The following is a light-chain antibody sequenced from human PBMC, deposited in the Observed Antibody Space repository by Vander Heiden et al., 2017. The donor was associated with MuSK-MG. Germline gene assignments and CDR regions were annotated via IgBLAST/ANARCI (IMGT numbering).Light chain of an antibody. CDR3: QQDGSSTFT. CDR2: GAS. Sequence: EIVLTQSPGTLSLSPGERATLSCRASQSVSSSFLAWYQQKPGQPPRLLIFGASSRATGSPDRFSGSGSGTDFTLTISRLEPEDFAVYYCQQDGSSTFTFGQGTLLEIK. CDR1: QSVSSSF. V-gene: IGKV3-20*01. J-gene: IGKJ5*01.